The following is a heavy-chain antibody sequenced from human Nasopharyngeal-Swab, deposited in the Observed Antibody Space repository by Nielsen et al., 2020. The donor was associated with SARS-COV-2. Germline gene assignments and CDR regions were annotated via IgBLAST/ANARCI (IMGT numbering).Heavy chain of an antibody. CDR2: FDPEDGET. V-gene: IGHV1-24*01. D-gene: IGHD3-3*01. J-gene: IGHJ5*02. CDR3: ATGTLLTSGYQGWWFDP. Sequence: ASVKVSCKASGYTLTELSMHWVRQAPGKGLEWMGGFDPEDGETIYAQKFQGRVTMTEDTSADTAYMELSSLRSEDTAVYYCATGTLLTSGYQGWWFDPWGQGTLVTVSS. CDR1: GYTLTELS.